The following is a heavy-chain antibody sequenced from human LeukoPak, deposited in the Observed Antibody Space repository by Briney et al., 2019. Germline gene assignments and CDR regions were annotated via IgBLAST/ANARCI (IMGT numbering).Heavy chain of an antibody. CDR1: GGSISSSSYY. J-gene: IGHJ4*02. CDR2: IYYSGSS. Sequence: SETLPLTCTVSGGSISSSSYYWGWIRQPPGKGLEWIGSIYYSGSSYYNPSLKSRVTISVDTSKSQFSLKLSSVTAADTAVYYCARLLTILGTFDYWGQGTLVTVSS. CDR3: ARLLTILGTFDY. D-gene: IGHD3-9*01. V-gene: IGHV4-39*01.